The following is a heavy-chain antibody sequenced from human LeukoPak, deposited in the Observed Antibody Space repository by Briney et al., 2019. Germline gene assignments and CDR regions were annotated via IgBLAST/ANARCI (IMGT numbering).Heavy chain of an antibody. CDR2: INHSGST. J-gene: IGHJ4*02. Sequence: PSETLSLTCAVYGGSFSGYYWSWIRQPPGKGLEWIGEINHSGSTNHNPSLKSRVTISVDTSKNQFSLKLSSVTAADTAVYYCAGLFVGDCXXXFDYWGQGTLVTVSS. V-gene: IGHV4-34*01. CDR3: AGLFVGDCXXXFDY. D-gene: IGHD2-21*02. CDR1: GGSFSGYY.